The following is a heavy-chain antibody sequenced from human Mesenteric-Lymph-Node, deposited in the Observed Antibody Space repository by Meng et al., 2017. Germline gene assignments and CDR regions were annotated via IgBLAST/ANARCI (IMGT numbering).Heavy chain of an antibody. CDR1: GGSLSGYY. J-gene: IGHJ4*02. CDR2: VYHNGVT. V-gene: IGHV4-34*02. D-gene: IGHD3-10*01. CDR3: ARGGATPMIIKY. Sequence: QLQLKQWGAEVLKPSETLSLTCAVYGGSLSGYYWSWIRQPPGKGLEWMGEVYHNGVTKYSPSLRSRVVISIDTSKNQFSLNLRSVSAADTAMYYCARGGATPMIIKYWGPGTLVTVSS.